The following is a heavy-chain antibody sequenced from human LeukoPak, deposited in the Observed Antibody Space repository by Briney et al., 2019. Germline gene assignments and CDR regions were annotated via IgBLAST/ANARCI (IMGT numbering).Heavy chain of an antibody. V-gene: IGHV3-33*01. J-gene: IGHJ4*02. CDR2: IWWDGSNK. Sequence: GGSLSLSCAASGFTFSSYGMHWVRQAPGKGREWVADIWWDGSNKYYADSVKGRFTISRDNSKNTLYLQMNSLRAEDTAVYYCAREAAGVAYYFDCWGQGTLVTVSS. CDR3: AREAAGVAYYFDC. CDR1: GFTFSSYG. D-gene: IGHD1-14*01.